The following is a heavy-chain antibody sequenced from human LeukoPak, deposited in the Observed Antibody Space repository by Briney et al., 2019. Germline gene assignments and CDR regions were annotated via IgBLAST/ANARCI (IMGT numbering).Heavy chain of an antibody. CDR1: GGSISSYY. CDR3: ARQSTEFSSSWYVVDY. CDR2: IYYSGRT. D-gene: IGHD6-13*01. Sequence: PSETLSLTCTVSGGSISSYYWSWIRQPPGKGLEWIGYIYYSGRTKYNPSLKSRVTISVDTSKNQFSLKLSSVTAADTAVYYCARQSTEFSSSWYVVDYWGQGTLVTVSS. J-gene: IGHJ4*02. V-gene: IGHV4-59*08.